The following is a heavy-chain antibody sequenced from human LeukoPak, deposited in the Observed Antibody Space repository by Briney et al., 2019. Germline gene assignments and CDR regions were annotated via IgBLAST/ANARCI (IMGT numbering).Heavy chain of an antibody. CDR3: ARHQGPAAGGSY. CDR1: GGSINSYY. CDR2: IYYSGST. Sequence: SETLSLTCTVSGGSINSYYWSWIRQPPGKGLEWIGYIYYSGSTNYNPSLKSRVTISLDTSKNQFSLKLSSVTAADTAVYYCARHQGPAAGGSYWGQGTLVTVSS. J-gene: IGHJ4*02. V-gene: IGHV4-59*08. D-gene: IGHD6-13*01.